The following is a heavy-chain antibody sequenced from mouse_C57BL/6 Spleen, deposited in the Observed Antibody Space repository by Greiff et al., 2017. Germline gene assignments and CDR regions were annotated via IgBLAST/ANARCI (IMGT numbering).Heavy chain of an antibody. D-gene: IGHD2-2*01. CDR1: GYTFTSYW. J-gene: IGHJ2*01. V-gene: IGHV1-53*01. Sequence: QVQLQQPGTELVKPGASVKLSCKASGYTFTSYWMHWVKQRPGQGLEWIGNINPSNGGTNYNEKFKSKATLNVDKSSSTAYMQLSSLTSEDSAVYYCARESFGVTTGYYFDYWGQGTTLTVSS. CDR3: ARESFGVTTGYYFDY. CDR2: INPSNGGT.